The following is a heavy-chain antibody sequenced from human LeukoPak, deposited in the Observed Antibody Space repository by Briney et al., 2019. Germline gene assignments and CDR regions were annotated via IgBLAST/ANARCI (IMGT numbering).Heavy chain of an antibody. D-gene: IGHD6-19*01. CDR1: GGSISSFY. CDR2: IYTSGST. CDR3: ASGAVGSGPYYFDC. V-gene: IGHV4-4*07. Sequence: SDTLSLTCTVSGGSISSFYWSWLRQPAGKGLEWLGRIYTSGSTNYNPSLKSRVTISVDTSKNQFSLRLSSVTAADTAVYYCASGAVGSGPYYFDCWGQGTLVTVSS. J-gene: IGHJ4*02.